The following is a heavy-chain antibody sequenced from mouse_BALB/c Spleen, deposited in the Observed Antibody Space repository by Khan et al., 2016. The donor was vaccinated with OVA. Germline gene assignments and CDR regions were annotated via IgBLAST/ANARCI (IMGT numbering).Heavy chain of an antibody. J-gene: IGHJ3*01. CDR1: GFTFSDYY. CDR2: ISDGGIYT. CDR3: ARGFYGDPFAY. V-gene: IGHV5-4*02. Sequence: LVESGGGLVKPGGSLKLSCAASGFTFSDYYMYWVRQTPEKRLEWVATISDGGIYTYSPDSVKGRFTISRDDAKNNLYLQMNSLKSEDTAMYYCARGFYGDPFAYWGQGTLVTVSA. D-gene: IGHD2-13*01.